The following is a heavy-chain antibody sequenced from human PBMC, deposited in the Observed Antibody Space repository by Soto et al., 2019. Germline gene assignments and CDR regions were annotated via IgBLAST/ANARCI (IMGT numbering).Heavy chain of an antibody. CDR2: IYYSGST. CDR1: GGSISSSSYY. D-gene: IGHD2-15*01. J-gene: IGHJ4*02. V-gene: IGHV4-39*07. Sequence: SETLSLTCTVSGGSISSSSYYWGWIRQPPGKGLEWIGSIYYSGSTYYNPSLKSRVTISVDTSKNQFSLKLSSVTAADTAVYYCARAPTLRTGAYLDYWGQGTLVT. CDR3: ARAPTLRTGAYLDY.